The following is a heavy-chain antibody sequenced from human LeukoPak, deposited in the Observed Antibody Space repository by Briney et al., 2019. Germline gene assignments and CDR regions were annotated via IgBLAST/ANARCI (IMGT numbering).Heavy chain of an antibody. CDR2: ISAYNGNT. CDR3: ARGVVPAASVGYYYYYMDV. Sequence: ASVKVSCKASGYTFTSYGISWVRQAPGQGLEWMGWISAYNGNTNYAQKLQGRVTMTTDTSTSTAYMELRSLRSDDTAVYYCARGVVPAASVGYYYYYMDVWGKGTTVTVSS. CDR1: GYTFTSYG. J-gene: IGHJ6*03. V-gene: IGHV1-18*01. D-gene: IGHD2-2*01.